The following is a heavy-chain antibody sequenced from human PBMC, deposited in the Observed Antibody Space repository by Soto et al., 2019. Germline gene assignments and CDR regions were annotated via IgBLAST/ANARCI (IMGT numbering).Heavy chain of an antibody. CDR2: FTVNGTAT. Sequence: TGGSLRLSCAASGFTFSSYAMTWVRQTPGKGLEWVSGFTVNGTATHYADPVAGRFTISRDSSKNTLYLQMNSLRAEDTAVYYCARRYDFWSGFLDPFDPWGQGTLVTVSS. V-gene: IGHV3-23*01. D-gene: IGHD3-3*01. CDR3: ARRYDFWSGFLDPFDP. J-gene: IGHJ5*02. CDR1: GFTFSSYA.